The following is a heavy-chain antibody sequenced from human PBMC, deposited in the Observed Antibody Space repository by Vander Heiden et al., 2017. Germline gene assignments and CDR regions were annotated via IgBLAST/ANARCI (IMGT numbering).Heavy chain of an antibody. D-gene: IGHD6-19*01. Sequence: QVQLQQWCAGLLKPSETLSLTCAVYGGSLSGYYWVWIRQPPGKGLEWIGEINHSGSTPYNPARKGRVTISVDTSKNLCSMRLSHVTAAEKAGYYCAKVVESCGRLYAYDICGQGTMVTVCS. CDR3: AKVVESCGRLYAYDI. V-gene: IGHV4-34*01. J-gene: IGHJ3*02. CDR1: GGSLSGYY. CDR2: INHSGST.